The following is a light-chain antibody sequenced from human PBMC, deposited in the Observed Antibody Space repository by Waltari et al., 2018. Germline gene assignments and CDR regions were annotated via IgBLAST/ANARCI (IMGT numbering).Light chain of an antibody. CDR1: SSDIGPYNH. CDR3: CSFTPSLTYV. J-gene: IGLJ1*01. V-gene: IGLV2-18*02. CDR2: DVS. Sequence: QSALTQPPSVSGSPRQSVPITCPGTSSDIGPYNHVSCYQQTPGTAPKLMIYDVSNRPSGVPDRFSGSKSGNTASLTISALQAEDEADYYCCSFTPSLTYVFGTGTKVTVL.